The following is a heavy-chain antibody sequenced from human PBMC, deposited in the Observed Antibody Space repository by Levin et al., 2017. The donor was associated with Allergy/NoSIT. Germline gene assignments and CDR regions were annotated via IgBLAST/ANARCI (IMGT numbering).Heavy chain of an antibody. J-gene: IGHJ4*02. Sequence: PSETLSLTCKVSGGSISSGSYYWSWIRQPAATGLEWIGRIYSSGSANYNPSLKSRVTISVDTSKNQFSLKLSAVTAADTAVYYCARAEVGSEHWGQGTLVTVSS. D-gene: IGHD3-10*01. V-gene: IGHV4-61*02. CDR2: IYSSGSA. CDR1: GGSISSGSYY. CDR3: ARAEVGSEH.